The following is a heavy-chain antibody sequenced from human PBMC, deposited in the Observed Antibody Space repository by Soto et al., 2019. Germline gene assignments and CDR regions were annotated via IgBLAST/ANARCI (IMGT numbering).Heavy chain of an antibody. V-gene: IGHV4-31*03. Sequence: QVQLQESGPGLVKPSQTLSLTCTVSGGSISSGGHYWSWIRQHPGKGLEWIGYMYYSGSTHYNPSLKSRVTISGDTSKNQFSLKLNSVTAADTAVYYCARDFKRITIFGEPADAFDIWGQGTMVTVSS. J-gene: IGHJ3*02. CDR3: ARDFKRITIFGEPADAFDI. CDR1: GGSISSGGHY. D-gene: IGHD3-3*01. CDR2: MYYSGST.